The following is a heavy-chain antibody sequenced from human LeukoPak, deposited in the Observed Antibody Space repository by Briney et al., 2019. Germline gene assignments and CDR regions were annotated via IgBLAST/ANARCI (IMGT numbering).Heavy chain of an antibody. CDR2: IYYSGST. V-gene: IGHV4-59*01. CDR1: GGSISSYY. CDR3: ARSEVADWYFDL. D-gene: IGHD6-19*01. Sequence: PSETLSLTCTVSGGSISSYYWSWIRQPPGKGLEWIGYIYYSGSTNYNPSLKSRVTISVDTSKNQFSLKLSSVTAADTAVYYCARSEVADWYFDLWGRGTPVTVSS. J-gene: IGHJ2*01.